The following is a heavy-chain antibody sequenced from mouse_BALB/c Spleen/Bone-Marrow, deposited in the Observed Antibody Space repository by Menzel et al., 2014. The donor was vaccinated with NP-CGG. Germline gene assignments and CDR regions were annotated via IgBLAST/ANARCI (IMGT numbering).Heavy chain of an antibody. V-gene: IGHV5-6-3*01. CDR3: ARDGYYVFYAMDY. J-gene: IGHJ4*01. Sequence: EVKLMESGGGLVQPGGSLKLPCAASGFTFSSYGMSWVRQTPDKRLELVATINSNGGSTYYPDSVKGRFTISRDNAKNTLFLQMSSLKSEDTAMYYCARDGYYVFYAMDYWGQGTSVTVSS. CDR2: INSNGGST. D-gene: IGHD2-3*01. CDR1: GFTFSSYG.